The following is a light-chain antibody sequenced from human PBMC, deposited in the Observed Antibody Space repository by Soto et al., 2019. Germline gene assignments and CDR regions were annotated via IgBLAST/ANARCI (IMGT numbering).Light chain of an antibody. CDR1: QSVSID. CDR2: GAS. Sequence: EIVMTQSPDTLSVSPGERATLSCRASQSVSIDLAWYQQTPGQAPRLLIYGASTRATGVPPTFSGSASGTEFTLTISSLQSEDSAVYYCQQYGSSPLLTFGGGTKVEVK. V-gene: IGKV3-15*01. J-gene: IGKJ4*01. CDR3: QQYGSSPLLT.